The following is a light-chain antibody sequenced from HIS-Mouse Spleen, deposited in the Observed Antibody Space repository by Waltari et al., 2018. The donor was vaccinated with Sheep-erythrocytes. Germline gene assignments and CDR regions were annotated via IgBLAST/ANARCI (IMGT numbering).Light chain of an antibody. CDR2: AAS. CDR1: QGISSY. V-gene: IGKV1D-8*02. CDR3: QQNYSCPFP. Sequence: IWLTLSPSLLSASTGVSDTISCRMSQGISSYLAWYQQKPGKAPELLIYAASTLPLGLPSRFRGSCSGKDFTRTLSCLQSEDFATHYWQQNYSCPFPFGPGTKVDI. J-gene: IGKJ3*01.